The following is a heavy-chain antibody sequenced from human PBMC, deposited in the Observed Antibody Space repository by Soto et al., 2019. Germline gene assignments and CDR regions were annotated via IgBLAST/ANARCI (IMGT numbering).Heavy chain of an antibody. D-gene: IGHD3-3*01. Sequence: QVQLQESGPGLVKPSGTLSLTCAVSGGSISSSNWWSWVRQPPGKGLEWIGEIYHSGSTNYNPSLKSRVTISVDKSKNQFSLKLSSVTAADTAVYYCARAVVPYYDFWSGYTNWFDPWGQGTLVTVSS. CDR2: IYHSGST. J-gene: IGHJ5*02. CDR3: ARAVVPYYDFWSGYTNWFDP. V-gene: IGHV4-4*02. CDR1: GGSISSSNW.